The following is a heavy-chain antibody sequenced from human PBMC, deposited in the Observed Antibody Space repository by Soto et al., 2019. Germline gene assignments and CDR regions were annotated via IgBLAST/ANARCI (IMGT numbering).Heavy chain of an antibody. CDR1: GYTFTSYG. CDR2: ISAYNGNA. CDR3: ARVQKVVIKSQRRAFDI. V-gene: IGHV1-18*04. Sequence: ASVKVSCKAPGYTFTSYGISWVRQAPGQGLEWMGWISAYNGNANYAQKLQGRVTMTTDTSTSTAYMELRSLRSDDTAVYYCARVQKVVIKSQRRAFDIWGQGTMVTVSS. J-gene: IGHJ3*02. D-gene: IGHD3-22*01.